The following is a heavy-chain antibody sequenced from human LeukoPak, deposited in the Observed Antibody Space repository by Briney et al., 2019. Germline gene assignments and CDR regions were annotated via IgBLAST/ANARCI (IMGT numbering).Heavy chain of an antibody. Sequence: SETLSLTCTVSGGSISSSSYYWGWIRQPPGKGLEWIGSIYYSGITYYNPSLKSRVTISVDTSKNQFSLKLSSVTAADTAVYYCARQDIVVVPAAMARYFDYWGQGTLVTVSS. CDR2: IYYSGIT. CDR1: GGSISSSSYY. V-gene: IGHV4-39*01. D-gene: IGHD2-2*01. CDR3: ARQDIVVVPAAMARYFDY. J-gene: IGHJ4*02.